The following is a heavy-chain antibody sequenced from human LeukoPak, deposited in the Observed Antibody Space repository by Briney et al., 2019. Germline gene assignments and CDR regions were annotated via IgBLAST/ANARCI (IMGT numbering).Heavy chain of an antibody. J-gene: IGHJ5*02. CDR2: INTNTGNP. Sequence: ASVNVSCKASGYTFTSYAMNWVRQAPGQGLEWMGWINTNTGNPTYAQGFTGRFVFSLDTSVSTAYLQISSLKAEDTAVYYCARDLLPTYYYGSGSLNWFDPWGQGSLVTVSS. V-gene: IGHV7-4-1*02. CDR3: ARDLLPTYYYGSGSLNWFDP. D-gene: IGHD3-10*01. CDR1: GYTFTSYA.